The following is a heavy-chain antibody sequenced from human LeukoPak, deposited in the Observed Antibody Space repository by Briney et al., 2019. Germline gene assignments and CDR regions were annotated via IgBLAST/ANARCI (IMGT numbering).Heavy chain of an antibody. CDR2: ISYDGSNK. J-gene: IGHJ4*02. Sequence: GRSLRLSCAASGFTFSSYAMHWVRQAPGKGLEWVAVISYDGSNKYYADSVKGRFTISRDNSKNTLYLQMNSLRAEDTAVYYCAKRPNYWGQGTLVTVSS. V-gene: IGHV3-30*04. D-gene: IGHD1-1*01. CDR3: AKRPNY. CDR1: GFTFSSYA.